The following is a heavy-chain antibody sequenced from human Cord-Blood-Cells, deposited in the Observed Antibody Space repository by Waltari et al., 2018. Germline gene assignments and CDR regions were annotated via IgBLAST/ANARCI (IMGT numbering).Heavy chain of an antibody. CDR3: ATVLDYSNYFDY. CDR1: GGSISSSSSY. V-gene: IGHV4-39*01. Sequence: QLQLQESGPGLVKPSETLSLTCTVSGGSISSSSSYWGWIRQPPGKGLEWIGSIYYSGSTYYNPSLKSRVTISVDTSKNQFSLKLSSVTAADTAVYYCATVLDYSNYFDYWGQGTLVTVSS. CDR2: IYYSGST. D-gene: IGHD4-4*01. J-gene: IGHJ4*02.